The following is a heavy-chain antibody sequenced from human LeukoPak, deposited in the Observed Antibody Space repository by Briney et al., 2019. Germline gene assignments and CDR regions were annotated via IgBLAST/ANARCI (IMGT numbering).Heavy chain of an antibody. CDR2: ISGSGGST. D-gene: IGHD5-18*01. V-gene: IGHV3-23*01. J-gene: IGHJ5*02. Sequence: GGSLRLSCAASGFTFSIFAMSWVRQAPGKGLEWVSTISGSGGSTYYADSVKGRFTISRDNSKNTLYLQMNSLRAEDTAVYYCVRGYSYGWFDPWGQGTLVTVSS. CDR3: VRGYSYGWFDP. CDR1: GFTFSIFA.